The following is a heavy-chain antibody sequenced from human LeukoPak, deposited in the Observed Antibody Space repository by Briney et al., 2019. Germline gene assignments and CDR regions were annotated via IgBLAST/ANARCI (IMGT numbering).Heavy chain of an antibody. V-gene: IGHV1-18*01. CDR3: AREGDDGSWHLPNDY. CDR1: GYTFTSYG. D-gene: IGHD6-13*01. J-gene: IGHJ4*02. CDR2: ISAYNGNT. Sequence: ASVKVSCKASGYTFTSYGISWVRQAPGQGLEWMGWISAYNGNTNYAQKLQGRVTMTTDTSTSTAYTELRSLRSDDTAVYYCAREGDDGSWHLPNDYWGQGTLVTVSS.